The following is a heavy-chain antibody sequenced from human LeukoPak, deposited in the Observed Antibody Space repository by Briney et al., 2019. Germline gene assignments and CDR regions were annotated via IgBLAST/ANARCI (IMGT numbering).Heavy chain of an antibody. CDR1: GFTFSSYG. CDR3: AKGYGSGSYCVDY. J-gene: IGHJ4*02. Sequence: GGSLRLSCAASGFTFSSYGMHWVRQAPGKGLEGVAFISYDGSNKYYADSVKGRLTISRDNSKNMLYLQMTSLRAEDTAVYYCAKGYGSGSYCVDYWGQGTLVTVSS. CDR2: ISYDGSNK. V-gene: IGHV3-30*18. D-gene: IGHD3-10*01.